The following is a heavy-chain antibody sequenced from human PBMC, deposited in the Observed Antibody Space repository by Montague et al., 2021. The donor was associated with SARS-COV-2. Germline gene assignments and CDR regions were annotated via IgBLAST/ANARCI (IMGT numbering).Heavy chain of an antibody. Sequence: IYRGGSPNYNPSLKSRVTISGDMPKNQFSLNVSSVTAADTSVYYCTRDPIAGKTGTIYHYYGMDVWGQGTTVTVSS. CDR2: IYRGGSP. D-gene: IGHD1-7*01. V-gene: IGHV4-61*02. CDR3: TRDPIAGKTGTIYHYYGMDV. J-gene: IGHJ6*02.